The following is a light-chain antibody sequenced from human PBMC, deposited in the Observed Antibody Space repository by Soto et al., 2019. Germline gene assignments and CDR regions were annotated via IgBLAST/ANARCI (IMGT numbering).Light chain of an antibody. CDR3: SSYVGTNSYV. J-gene: IGLJ1*01. V-gene: IGLV2-8*01. Sequence: QSVLAQPPSASGSPGQSVTISCTGTSSDVGGYNYVSWYQHHPGKAPKLIIYEVYKRPSGVPDRFSGSKSGNTAALTVSGLLAEDEADYYCSSYVGTNSYVFGTGTKVTVL. CDR1: SSDVGGYNY. CDR2: EVY.